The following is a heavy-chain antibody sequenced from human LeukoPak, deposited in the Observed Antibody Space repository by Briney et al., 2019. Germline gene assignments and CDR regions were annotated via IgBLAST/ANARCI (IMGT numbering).Heavy chain of an antibody. J-gene: IGHJ4*02. CDR3: ARAYYDILTGYYFDY. V-gene: IGHV3-7*03. CDR1: GFTFSNYW. D-gene: IGHD3-9*01. CDR2: IKYDGSEM. Sequence: PGGSLRLSCAASGFTFSNYWMSWVRQAPGKGLEWVANIKYDGSEMSYVDSVKGRFTISRDNSKNTLYLQMNSLRAEDTAVYYCARAYYDILTGYYFDYWGQGTLVTVSS.